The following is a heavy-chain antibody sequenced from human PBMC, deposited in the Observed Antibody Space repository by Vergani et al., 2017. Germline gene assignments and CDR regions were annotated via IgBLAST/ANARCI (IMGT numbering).Heavy chain of an antibody. Sequence: EVQLVETGGGLIQPGGSLRLSCAASGFSFSSHWMHWVRQVPGKGLVWVSRINIGGRTSYADSVTGRFTISRDNSKNTLFLQLKTLRAEDTGVYYCAKDYNIMGALHYWGQGTLVAVSS. CDR2: INIGGRT. J-gene: IGHJ4*02. CDR1: GFSFSSHW. CDR3: AKDYNIMGALHY. V-gene: IGHV3-53*02. D-gene: IGHD3-22*01.